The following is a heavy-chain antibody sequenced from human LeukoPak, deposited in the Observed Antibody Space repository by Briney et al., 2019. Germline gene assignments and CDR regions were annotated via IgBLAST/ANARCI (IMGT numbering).Heavy chain of an antibody. J-gene: IGHJ4*02. D-gene: IGHD3-22*01. CDR2: ISNHGNDG. Sequence: GGSLRLSCAASGFTFSNYAMHWVRQPPGKGHEWVAVISNHGNDGFYADSVKGHFTISRDNSKNTHFLQMDSLRAEDTAVYYCTRDRGPMNDFDSWGQGTLVTVSS. CDR3: TRDRGPMNDFDS. CDR1: GFTFSNYA. V-gene: IGHV3-30*01.